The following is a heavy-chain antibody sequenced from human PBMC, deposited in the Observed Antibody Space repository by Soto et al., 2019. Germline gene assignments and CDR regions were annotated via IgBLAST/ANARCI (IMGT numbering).Heavy chain of an antibody. J-gene: IGHJ4*02. CDR2: IGSSGGVT. CDR3: AKHFVNGEIDY. CDR1: GFTFSTYA. V-gene: IGHV3-23*01. D-gene: IGHD3-10*01. Sequence: EVQLLASGGGLVQPGGSLRLSCVASGFTFSTYAMSWVRQAPGTGLEWVSIIGSSGGVTGYADSVNGHFTISRDNSKNTLYLQMNSLTAEDTAVYYCAKHFVNGEIDYWGQGTLVTVSS.